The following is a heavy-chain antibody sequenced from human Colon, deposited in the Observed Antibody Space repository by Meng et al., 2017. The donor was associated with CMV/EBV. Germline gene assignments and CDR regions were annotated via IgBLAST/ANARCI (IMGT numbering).Heavy chain of an antibody. CDR2: IRSKANSYAT. J-gene: IGHJ4*02. CDR3: ASLDKLTGDSLDY. CDR1: EFTFSGSA. Sequence: GESLKISCVASEFTFSGSAMHWVRQASGKGLEWVGRIRSKANSYATAYVASVKGRFTISRDDSKNTAYLQMNSLKTEDTAVYYCASLDKLTGDSLDYWGQGTLVTAPQ. D-gene: IGHD7-27*01. V-gene: IGHV3-73*01.